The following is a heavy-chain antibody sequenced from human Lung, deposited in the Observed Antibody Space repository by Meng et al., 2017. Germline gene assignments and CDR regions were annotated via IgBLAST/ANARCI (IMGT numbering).Heavy chain of an antibody. V-gene: IGHV4-34*01. Sequence: QVQQQQWGAGLLGPSETLSPTCAVDGGSISGSYWSWSRQSPAKGLEWIGKINHGGSNNYNPSLASRVTISVDTPKNQFSLRLTSMTVADTAVYYCARERHSTIIRGVIDFWGQGALVTVSS. CDR1: GGSISGSY. CDR3: ARERHSTIIRGVIDF. D-gene: IGHD3-10*01. CDR2: INHGGSN. J-gene: IGHJ4*02.